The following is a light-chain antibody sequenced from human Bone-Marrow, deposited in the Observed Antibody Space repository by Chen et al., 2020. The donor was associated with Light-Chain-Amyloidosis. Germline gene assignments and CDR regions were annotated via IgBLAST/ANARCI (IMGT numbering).Light chain of an antibody. CDR1: SGDVGTYNY. CDR3: SSFTSSSSYV. CDR2: AVS. J-gene: IGLJ1*01. V-gene: IGLV2-14*01. Sequence: HSALPQPAPVPGPPEQSITLSCIGTSGDVGTYNYVSWYQQHPGKAPKVMIYAVSNRPSGVSNRFSGSKSGNTASLTISGLQAEDEADYYCSSFTSSSSYVFGPGTKVTVL.